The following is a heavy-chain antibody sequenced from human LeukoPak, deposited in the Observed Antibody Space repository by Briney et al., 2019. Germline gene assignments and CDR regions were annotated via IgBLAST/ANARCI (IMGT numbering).Heavy chain of an antibody. CDR3: AGDGYYYDSSGYYF. Sequence: SETLSLTCTVSGGSISSYYWSWIRQPAGKGLEWIGRIYTTGITNYNPSLKSRVTISVDTSKNQFSLKLTSVTAADTAVYYCAGDGYYYDSSGYYFWGQGTLVTVSS. D-gene: IGHD3-22*01. CDR1: GGSISSYY. J-gene: IGHJ4*02. CDR2: IYTTGIT. V-gene: IGHV4-4*07.